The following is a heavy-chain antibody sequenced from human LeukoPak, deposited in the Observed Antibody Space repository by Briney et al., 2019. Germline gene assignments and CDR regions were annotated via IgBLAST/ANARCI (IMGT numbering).Heavy chain of an antibody. CDR3: AKGYYDSSGYLHAFDI. CDR1: GFTFSSYG. D-gene: IGHD3-22*01. J-gene: IGHJ3*02. V-gene: IGHV3-30*18. CDR2: ISYDGSNK. Sequence: GGSLRLSCAASGFTFSSYGMHWVRQAPGKGLEWVAVISYDGSNKYYADSAKGRFTISRDNSKNTLYLQMNSLRAEDTAVYYCAKGYYDSSGYLHAFDIWGQGTMVTVSS.